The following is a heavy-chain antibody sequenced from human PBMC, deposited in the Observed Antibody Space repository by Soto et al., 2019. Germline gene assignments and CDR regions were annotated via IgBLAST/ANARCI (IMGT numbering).Heavy chain of an antibody. CDR2: MNPNSGNT. CDR3: ARGSGGDFWSGYYYYMDV. CDR1: GYTFTSYD. J-gene: IGHJ6*03. Sequence: QVQLVQSGAEVKKPGASVKVSCKASGYTFTSYDTNWVRQAPGQGLEWMGWMNPNSGNTGYAQKFQGRVTMTRNTSISTGYMELSSLRSDDTAEYYCARGSGGDFWSGYYYYMDVWGKGTTVTVSS. D-gene: IGHD3-3*01. V-gene: IGHV1-8*01.